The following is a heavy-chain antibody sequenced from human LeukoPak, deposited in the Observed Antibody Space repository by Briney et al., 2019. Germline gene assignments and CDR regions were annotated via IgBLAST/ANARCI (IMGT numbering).Heavy chain of an antibody. J-gene: IGHJ4*02. CDR1: GGSISSYY. D-gene: IGHD3-22*01. V-gene: IGHV4-4*07. CDR2: IYTSGST. Sequence: SETLSLTCTVSGGSISSYYWSWLRQPAGKGLEWIGRIYTSGSTNYNPSLKSRVTMSVDTSKNQFSLKLSSVTAADTAVYYCARDWDYYDSSGYYYYFDYWGQGTLVTVSS. CDR3: ARDWDYYDSSGYYYYFDY.